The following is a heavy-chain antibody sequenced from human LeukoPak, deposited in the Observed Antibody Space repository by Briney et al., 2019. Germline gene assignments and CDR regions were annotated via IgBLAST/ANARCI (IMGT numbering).Heavy chain of an antibody. V-gene: IGHV4-30-2*01. Sequence: SQTLSLTCAVSGGSISSGGYSWSWIRQPPGKGLEWIGYIYHSGSTYYNPSLKSRVTISVDRSKNQFSLKLSSVTAADTAVYYCARLGYCGSTSCSNNWFDPWGQGTLVTVSS. CDR2: IYHSGST. CDR3: ARLGYCGSTSCSNNWFDP. CDR1: GGSISSGGYS. J-gene: IGHJ5*02. D-gene: IGHD2-2*01.